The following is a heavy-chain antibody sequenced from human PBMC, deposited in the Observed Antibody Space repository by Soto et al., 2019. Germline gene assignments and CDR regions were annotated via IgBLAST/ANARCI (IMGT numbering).Heavy chain of an antibody. V-gene: IGHV1-69*08. CDR1: GGTFSSYT. CDR2: IIPILGIA. CDR3: ARDMGLWFGELPWLGYFQH. D-gene: IGHD3-10*01. Sequence: QVQLVQSGAEVKKPGSSVKVSCKASGGTFSSYTISWVRQAPGQGLEWMGRIIPILGIANYAQKFQGRVKITADKSTSTAYMELSSLSSEDTALYYCARDMGLWFGELPWLGYFQHWGQGTLVTVSS. J-gene: IGHJ1*01.